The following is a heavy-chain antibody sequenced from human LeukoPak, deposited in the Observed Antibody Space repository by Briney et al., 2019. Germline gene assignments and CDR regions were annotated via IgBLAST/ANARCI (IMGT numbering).Heavy chain of an antibody. CDR1: GGTFISYA. Sequence: GASVKVSCKASGGTFISYAISWVRQAPGQGLEWMGGIIPIFGTEHYAQKFQGRVTVTADKSTSTAYMELSSLRSEDTAVYDGARDIFVYDSSGGAFDIWGQGTMVTVSS. V-gene: IGHV1-69*06. CDR2: IIPIFGTE. D-gene: IGHD3-22*01. CDR3: ARDIFVYDSSGGAFDI. J-gene: IGHJ3*02.